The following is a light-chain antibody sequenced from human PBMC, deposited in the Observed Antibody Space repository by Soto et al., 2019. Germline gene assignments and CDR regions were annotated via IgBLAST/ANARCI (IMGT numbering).Light chain of an antibody. CDR2: AAS. J-gene: IGKJ5*01. Sequence: DIQITQSPSSLSASVGDRVTITCRASLPISNYLAWYQQKPGKIPNLLIYAASTLQAGVPSRFSATVSGTEFSLTITSLQPEDFATYYCQQLFDSPITFGQGTRLEIK. CDR3: QQLFDSPIT. CDR1: LPISNY. V-gene: IGKV1-27*01.